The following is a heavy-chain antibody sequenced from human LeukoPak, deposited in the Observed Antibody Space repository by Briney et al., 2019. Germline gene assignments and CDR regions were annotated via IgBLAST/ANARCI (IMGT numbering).Heavy chain of an antibody. CDR2: ISHDGFI. CDR3: ARDWVYKIDY. D-gene: IGHD5-24*01. CDR1: GFTFSSYV. J-gene: IGHJ4*02. V-gene: IGHV3-74*01. Sequence: GGSLRLSCETAGFTFSSYVMHWVRRTPGKGLVWVSRISHDGFISYANSVKGRFTISRDNAKNTLILQMNSLRAEDTAVYYCARDWVYKIDYWGRGTLVTVSS.